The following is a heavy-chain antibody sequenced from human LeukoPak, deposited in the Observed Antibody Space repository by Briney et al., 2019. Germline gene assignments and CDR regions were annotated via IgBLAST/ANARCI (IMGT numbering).Heavy chain of an antibody. CDR3: AKRYSSSWPEAYYFDY. CDR2: IKSKTDGGTT. J-gene: IGHJ4*02. V-gene: IGHV3-15*01. CDR1: EFTLSNAW. Sequence: PGGSLRLSCAASEFTLSNAWMSWVRQAPGKGLEWVGRIKSKTDGGTTDYAAPVKGRFTISRDDSKNTLYLQMNSLRAEDTAVYYCAKRYSSSWPEAYYFDYWGQGTLVTVSS. D-gene: IGHD6-13*01.